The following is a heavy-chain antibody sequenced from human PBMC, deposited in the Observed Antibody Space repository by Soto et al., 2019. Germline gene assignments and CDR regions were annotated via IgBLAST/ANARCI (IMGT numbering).Heavy chain of an antibody. V-gene: IGHV3-21*01. CDR3: ARELDYGSEIVGGGNDY. J-gene: IGHJ4*02. CDR1: GFTFSSYS. D-gene: IGHD4-17*01. CDR2: ISSSSSYI. Sequence: EVQLVESGGGLVKPGGSLRLSCAASGFTFSSYSMNWVRQAPGKGLEWVSSISSSSSYIYYADSVKGRFTSSRDNAKKSLYRQMNSLRAEDTAVYYCARELDYGSEIVGGGNDYWGQGTLVTVSS.